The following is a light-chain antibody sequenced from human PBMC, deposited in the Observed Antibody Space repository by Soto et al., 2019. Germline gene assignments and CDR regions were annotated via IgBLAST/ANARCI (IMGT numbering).Light chain of an antibody. CDR2: DAS. V-gene: IGKV1-33*01. CDR3: QQYDNLPIVFT. CDR1: QDISNY. Sequence: DFQMTQSPSSLSASVGDRVTITCQASQDISNYLNWYQQKPGKAPKLLIYDASNLETGVPSRFSGSGSGTDFTFTISSLQPEDIATYYCQQYDNLPIVFTFGPGTKVDIK. J-gene: IGKJ3*01.